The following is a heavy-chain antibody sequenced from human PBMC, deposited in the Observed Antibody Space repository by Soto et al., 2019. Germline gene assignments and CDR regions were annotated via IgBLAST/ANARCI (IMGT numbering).Heavy chain of an antibody. CDR1: GGTFSSYA. CDR3: AAVLRYFDWLPSYYYYYGMDV. J-gene: IGHJ6*02. V-gene: IGHV1-69*13. Sequence: ASVKVSCKASGGTFSSYAISWVRQAPGQGLEWMGGIIPIFGTANYAQKFQGRVTITADESTSTAYMELSSLRSEDTAVYYCAAVLRYFDWLPSYYYYYGMDVWGQGTTVTVSS. D-gene: IGHD3-9*01. CDR2: IIPIFGTA.